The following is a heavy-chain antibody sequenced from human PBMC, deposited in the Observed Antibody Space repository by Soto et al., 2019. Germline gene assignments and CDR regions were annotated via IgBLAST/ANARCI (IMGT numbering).Heavy chain of an antibody. CDR1: GCTFSSYG. V-gene: IGHV3-33*01. CDR2: IWYYGSSK. Sequence: QPGVSLRLSGAASGCTFSSYGMHWVRQAPGKGLECVAFIWYYGSSKFYSDSVKGRFTSSRDNSKDTLYLQISSLRADDTAVYYCARDQLDRLKPRETRYFDFWGQGTLVTVSS. CDR3: ARDQLDRLKPRETRYFDF. J-gene: IGHJ4*02. D-gene: IGHD3-3*01.